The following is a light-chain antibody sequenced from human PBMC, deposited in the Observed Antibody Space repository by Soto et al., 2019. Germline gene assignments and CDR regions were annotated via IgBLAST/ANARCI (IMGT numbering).Light chain of an antibody. CDR3: SSYTRNTTTWV. CDR2: EVS. V-gene: IGLV2-14*01. CDR1: SSDVGAYNH. J-gene: IGLJ3*02. Sequence: QSALTQPASVSGSPGQSITISCSGTSSDVGAYNHVSWYQQNPGKAPKLMIYEVSNRPSGVSNRFSGSKSGNTASLTISGRQADDEADYYCSSYTRNTTTWVFGGGTKLTVL.